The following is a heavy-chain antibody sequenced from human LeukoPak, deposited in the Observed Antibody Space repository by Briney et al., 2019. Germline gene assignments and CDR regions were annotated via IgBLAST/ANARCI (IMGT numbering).Heavy chain of an antibody. Sequence: GGSLRLSCAASGFTLSSYGMSWVRQAPAKGLEWVSTLSARGDSTYYVDSVKSRFTISRDNSKNTLYLQMDRLRAEDTAVYFCAKRDCSDNNCYFVNWGQGTLVTVSS. D-gene: IGHD1-20*01. J-gene: IGHJ4*02. CDR2: LSARGDST. CDR3: AKRDCSDNNCYFVN. V-gene: IGHV3-23*01. CDR1: GFTLSSYG.